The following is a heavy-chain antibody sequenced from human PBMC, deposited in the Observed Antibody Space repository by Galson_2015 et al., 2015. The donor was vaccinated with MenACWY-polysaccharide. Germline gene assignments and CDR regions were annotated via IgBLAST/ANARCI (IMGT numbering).Heavy chain of an antibody. CDR2: ISGGGGST. Sequence: PRLSCAASGFTFSSYAMSWVRQAPGKGLEWVSAISGGGGSTYYADSVKGRFTISRDNSKNALYLQMNSLRAEDTAIYYCAKRVVTSPSSGFDPWGQGTLVTVSS. CDR3: AKRVVTSPSSGFDP. J-gene: IGHJ5*02. D-gene: IGHD3-22*01. CDR1: GFTFSSYA. V-gene: IGHV3-23*01.